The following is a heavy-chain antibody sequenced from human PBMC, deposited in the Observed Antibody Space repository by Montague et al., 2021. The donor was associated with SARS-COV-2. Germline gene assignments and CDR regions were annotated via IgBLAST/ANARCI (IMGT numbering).Heavy chain of an antibody. Sequence: SETVSLTCAVYDGSFSDYSWTWIRQPRGKGLEWIGEINHRGSTNYNPSRKSRVTISVDTSKNQFSLKMTSVTAADTAVYYCARGRQHINMVVVVVTGGEYYFDFWGQGTLVAVSS. CDR1: DGSFSDYS. CDR2: INHRGST. CDR3: ARGRQHINMVVVVVTGGEYYFDF. J-gene: IGHJ4*02. D-gene: IGHD3-22*01. V-gene: IGHV4-34*01.